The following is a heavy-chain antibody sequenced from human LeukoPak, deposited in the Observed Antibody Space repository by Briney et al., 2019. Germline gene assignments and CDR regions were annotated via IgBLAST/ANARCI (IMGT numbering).Heavy chain of an antibody. CDR3: ARGGGYSYGYYYYYYYMDV. CDR2: INPNSGGT. J-gene: IGHJ6*03. D-gene: IGHD5-18*01. CDR1: GYTFTGYY. Sequence: ASVKVSCQTSGYTFTGYYVHWVRQAPGQGLEWMGWINPNSGGTNYAQKFQGRVTMTRDTSISTAYMELSRLRSDDTAVYYCARGGGYSYGYYYYYYYMDVWGKGTTVTVSS. V-gene: IGHV1-2*02.